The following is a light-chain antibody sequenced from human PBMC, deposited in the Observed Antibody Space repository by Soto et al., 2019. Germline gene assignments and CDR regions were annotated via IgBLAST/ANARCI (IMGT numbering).Light chain of an antibody. CDR1: QSVSSY. J-gene: IGKJ4*01. CDR2: DAS. CDR3: QQRSNWL. V-gene: IGKV3-11*01. Sequence: EIVLTQSPATLSLSPGERATLSCRASQSVSSYLAWYPQKPGQAPRLLIYDASSRATGIPARFSGSGSGTDFTLTISILEPEDFAVYYCQQRSNWLFGGGTKVEIK.